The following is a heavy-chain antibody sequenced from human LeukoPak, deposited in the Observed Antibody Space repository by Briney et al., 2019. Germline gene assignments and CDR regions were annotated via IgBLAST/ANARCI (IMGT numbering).Heavy chain of an antibody. J-gene: IGHJ6*02. CDR2: IKTDGSST. V-gene: IGHV3-74*01. Sequence: PGGSLRLSCAASGFIFSSYWMHWVRQAPGKGLVWVSRIKTDGSSTNYADSVKGRFTISRDNAKNTLYLQMNSLRAEDTAVYYCARDGFRYFDLWGQGTTVTVSS. CDR3: ARDGFRYFDL. D-gene: IGHD1-1*01. CDR1: GFIFSSYW.